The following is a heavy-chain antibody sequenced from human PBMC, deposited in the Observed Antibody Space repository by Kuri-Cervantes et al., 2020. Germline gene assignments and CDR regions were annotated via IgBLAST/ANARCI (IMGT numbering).Heavy chain of an antibody. Sequence: SVPLSRTCAVSGGSISISSYYWGWIRQPPGKGLEWIGYIYYSGSTNYNPSLKSRVTISVDTSKNQFSLKLSSVTAADTAVYYCARDPMVRGGGLDYWGQGTLVTVSS. CDR3: ARDPMVRGGGLDY. D-gene: IGHD3-10*01. CDR1: GGSISISSYY. J-gene: IGHJ4*02. CDR2: IYYSGST. V-gene: IGHV4-61*01.